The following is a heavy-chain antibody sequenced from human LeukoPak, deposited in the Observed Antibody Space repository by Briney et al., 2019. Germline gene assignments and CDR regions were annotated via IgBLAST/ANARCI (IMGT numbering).Heavy chain of an antibody. Sequence: PGGSLRLSCAASGFTVGSNYMSWVRRAPGKGLEWVSVIYSGGSTYYADSVKGRFTISRDNSKNTLYLQMNSLRAEDTAVYYCARDGSASSAYYSAQYYFDYWGQGTLVTVSS. V-gene: IGHV3-53*01. D-gene: IGHD3-22*01. CDR3: ARDGSASSAYYSAQYYFDY. CDR2: IYSGGST. CDR1: GFTVGSNY. J-gene: IGHJ4*02.